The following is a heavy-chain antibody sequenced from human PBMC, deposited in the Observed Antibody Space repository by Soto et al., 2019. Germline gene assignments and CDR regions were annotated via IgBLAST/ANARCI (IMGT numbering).Heavy chain of an antibody. CDR3: ARVRDPHLDHYGLDV. V-gene: IGHV1-69*06. CDR1: GFTFNVYG. J-gene: IGHJ6*02. Sequence: SVKVSCKTSGFTFNVYGINWVRQAPGQGLEWMGGLIPIYDAPNYAQKFRDRVTITADKSTTTVYLELSSLTSEDTAVYFCARVRDPHLDHYGLDVWGQGTTVTVSS. CDR2: LIPIYDAP.